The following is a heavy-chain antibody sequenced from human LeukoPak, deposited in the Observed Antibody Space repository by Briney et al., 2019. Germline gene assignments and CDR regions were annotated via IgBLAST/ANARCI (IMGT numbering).Heavy chain of an antibody. Sequence: SETLSLTCTVSGGSISSYYWGWIRQPPGRGLGWIGGIYYSGSTYYNPSLKSRVTISVDTSKNQFSLKLSSVTAADTAVYYCARVVVAARPTRAYYFDYWGQGTLVTVSS. V-gene: IGHV4-39*07. CDR2: IYYSGST. CDR3: ARVVVAARPTRAYYFDY. CDR1: GGSISSYY. D-gene: IGHD2-15*01. J-gene: IGHJ4*02.